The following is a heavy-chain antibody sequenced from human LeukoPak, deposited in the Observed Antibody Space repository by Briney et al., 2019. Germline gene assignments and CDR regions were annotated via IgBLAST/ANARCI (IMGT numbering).Heavy chain of an antibody. CDR2: IYPGDSDT. CDR3: ARHYASGTYYNPLGY. CDR1: GHSFTTNW. D-gene: IGHD3-10*01. J-gene: IGHJ4*02. Sequence: GESLKISCQGSGHSFTTNWIAWVRQLPGKGLGWMGTIYPGDSDTRYSPSFRGQVTISADKSISTTYLQWSSLKASDTAMYYCARHYASGTYYNPLGYWGQGTLVTVSS. V-gene: IGHV5-51*01.